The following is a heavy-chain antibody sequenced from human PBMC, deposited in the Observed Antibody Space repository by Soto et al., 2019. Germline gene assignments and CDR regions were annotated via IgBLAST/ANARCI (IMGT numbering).Heavy chain of an antibody. D-gene: IGHD1-26*01. CDR2: ISAYNGNT. Sequence: QVQLVQSGAEVKKPGASVKVSCKASGYTFTTYGISWVRQAPGQGLEWMGWISAYNGNTNNAQKLQGKVTITTDRSTSTAYMELRSLRSDDTAVYYCARDREIGGSDDWYFDLWGRGTRFTVSS. CDR1: GYTFTTYG. V-gene: IGHV1-18*01. J-gene: IGHJ2*01. CDR3: ARDREIGGSDDWYFDL.